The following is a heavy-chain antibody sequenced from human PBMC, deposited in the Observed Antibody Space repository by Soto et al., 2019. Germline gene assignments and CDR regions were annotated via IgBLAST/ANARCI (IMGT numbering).Heavy chain of an antibody. CDR1: GGSISSGDYY. CDR2: IYYNGNT. V-gene: IGHV4-30-4*01. J-gene: IGHJ5*02. Sequence: LSLTCTVSGGSISSGDYYWSWIRQPPGKGLEWIGYIYYNGNTNYAQKLQGRVTMTTDTSTSTAYMELRSLRSDDTAVYYCARSDYDIFSDVGWFDPWGQGTLVTVSS. CDR3: ARSDYDIFSDVGWFDP. D-gene: IGHD3-9*01.